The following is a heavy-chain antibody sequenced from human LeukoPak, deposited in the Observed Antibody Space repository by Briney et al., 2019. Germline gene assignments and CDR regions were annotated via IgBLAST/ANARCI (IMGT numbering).Heavy chain of an antibody. CDR2: IVVGSGNT. Sequence: ASVKVSCKASGFTFTSSAMQWVRQARGQRLEWIGWIVVGSGNTNYAQKFQERVTITRDMSTSTAYMELSSLRSEDAAVYYCAADLDVTMVAYYYYYMDVWGKGTTVTVSS. CDR1: GFTFTSSA. D-gene: IGHD4/OR15-4a*01. CDR3: AADLDVTMVAYYYYYMDV. J-gene: IGHJ6*03. V-gene: IGHV1-58*02.